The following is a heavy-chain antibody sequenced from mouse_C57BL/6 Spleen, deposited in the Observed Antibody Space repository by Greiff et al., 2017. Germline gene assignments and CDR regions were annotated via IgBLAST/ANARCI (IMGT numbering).Heavy chain of an antibody. D-gene: IGHD2-5*01. J-gene: IGHJ4*01. CDR1: GYTFTSYW. V-gene: IGHV1-69*01. Sequence: QVQLQQPGAELVMPGASVKLSCKASGYTFTSYWMPWVKQRPGQGLEWIGEIDPSDSYTNYNQKFKGKSTLTVDKSSSTAYMQLSSLTSEDSAVYYCARVYYSNYYAMDYWGQGTSVTVSS. CDR2: IDPSDSYT. CDR3: ARVYYSNYYAMDY.